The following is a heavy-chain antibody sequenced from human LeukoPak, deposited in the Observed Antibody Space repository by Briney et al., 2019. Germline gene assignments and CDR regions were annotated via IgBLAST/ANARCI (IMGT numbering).Heavy chain of an antibody. CDR1: GFTFSSYG. CDR3: ARDGGYCSGGSCYSDAFDI. V-gene: IGHV3-30*02. J-gene: IGHJ3*02. Sequence: PGGSQRLSCAASGFTFSSYGMHWVRQAPGKGLEWVAFIRYDGGNKYYADSVKGRFTISRDNAKNSLYLQMNSLRAEDTALYYCARDGGYCSGGSCYSDAFDIWGQGTMVTVSS. D-gene: IGHD2-15*01. CDR2: IRYDGGNK.